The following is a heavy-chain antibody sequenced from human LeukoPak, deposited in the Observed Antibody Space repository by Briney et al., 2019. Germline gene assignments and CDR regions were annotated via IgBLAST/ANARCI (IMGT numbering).Heavy chain of an antibody. V-gene: IGHV3-30-3*01. D-gene: IGHD3-3*02. Sequence: GGSLRLSCAVSGFTFSTYWMHWVRQAPGKGLEWVAVISYDGSNKYYADSVKGRFTISRDNSKNTLYLQMNSLRAEDTAVYYCARDGIASRYYFYDMDVRGQGTTVTVSS. CDR3: ARDGIASRYYFYDMDV. CDR2: ISYDGSNK. CDR1: GFTFSTYW. J-gene: IGHJ6*02.